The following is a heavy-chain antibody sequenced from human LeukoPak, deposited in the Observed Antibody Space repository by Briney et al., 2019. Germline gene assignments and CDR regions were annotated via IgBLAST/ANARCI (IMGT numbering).Heavy chain of an antibody. CDR2: ISYDGSNK. J-gene: IGHJ4*02. D-gene: IGHD3-22*01. CDR3: ARVQLSTYYYDSSGYTEFDY. CDR1: GFTFSSYA. V-gene: IGHV3-30-3*01. Sequence: HPGGSLRLSCAASGFTFSSYAMHWVRQAPGKGLEWVAVISYDGSNKYYADSVKGRYTISRDNSKNTLYLQMNSLRAEDTAVYYCARVQLSTYYYDSSGYTEFDYWGQGTLVTVSS.